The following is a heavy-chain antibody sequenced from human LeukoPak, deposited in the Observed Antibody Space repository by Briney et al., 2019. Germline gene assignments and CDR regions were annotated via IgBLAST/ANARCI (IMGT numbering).Heavy chain of an antibody. D-gene: IGHD6-13*01. CDR1: GGSFSGYY. CDR2: INHSGST. V-gene: IGHV4-34*01. Sequence: KPSETLSLTCAVYGGSFSGYYWSWIRQPPGKGLEWIGEINHSGSTNYNPSLKSRVTISVDTSKNQFSLKLSSVTAADTAVYYCARVPRIAAWPGRWYYFDYWGQGTLVTVSS. J-gene: IGHJ4*02. CDR3: ARVPRIAAWPGRWYYFDY.